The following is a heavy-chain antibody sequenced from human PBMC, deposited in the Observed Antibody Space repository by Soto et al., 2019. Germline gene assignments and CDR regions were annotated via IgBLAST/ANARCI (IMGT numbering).Heavy chain of an antibody. CDR1: GYTFTNYG. D-gene: IGHD6-13*01. J-gene: IGHJ4*02. CDR2: ISAYNGNT. V-gene: IGHV1-18*01. CDR3: ARAEYSSSWSDS. Sequence: QVQLVQSGAEVKKPGASVKVSCKASGYTFTNYGISWVRQAPGQGLEWMGWISAYNGNTNYAQKVQGRLTMTTDTSTTTAYMELSSLRSDDTAVYYCARAEYSSSWSDSWGQGTLVTVSS.